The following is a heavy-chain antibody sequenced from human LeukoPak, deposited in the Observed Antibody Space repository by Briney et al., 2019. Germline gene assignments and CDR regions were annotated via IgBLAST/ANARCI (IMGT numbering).Heavy chain of an antibody. D-gene: IGHD3-22*01. CDR2: IYPGDSDT. J-gene: IGHJ4*02. CDR3: ARTYYYDSSGPYYFDY. V-gene: IGHV5-51*01. CDR1: GYSFTSYW. Sequence: GDSLKIYCKGSGYSFTSYWIGWVRQMPGKGLEWMGIIYPGDSDTRHSPSFQGQVTISADKSISTAYLQWSSLKASDTAMYYCARTYYYDSSGPYYFDYWGQGTLVTVSS.